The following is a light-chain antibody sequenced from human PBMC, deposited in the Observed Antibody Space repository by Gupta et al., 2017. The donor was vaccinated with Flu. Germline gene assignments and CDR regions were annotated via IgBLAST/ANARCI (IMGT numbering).Light chain of an antibody. Sequence: EIVLTQAPVTLSFSPGDRATLSCRASQSVSISYLAWYQQTPGQAPRLLIYGASSRATGIPDRFSRSGSGTDCTLTISRLEPEDFAVYYCQQYGSSPPSMYTFGQGTKLEIK. CDR2: GAS. V-gene: IGKV3-20*01. J-gene: IGKJ2*01. CDR3: QQYGSSPPSMYT. CDR1: QSVSISY.